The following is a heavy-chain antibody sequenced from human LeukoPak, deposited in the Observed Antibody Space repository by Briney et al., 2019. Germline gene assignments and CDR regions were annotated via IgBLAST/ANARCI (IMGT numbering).Heavy chain of an antibody. Sequence: GGSLRLSCAASGFTFNHYAMNWVRRAPGKGLEWVSAISGSGGSTYYADSVKGRFTISRDNSKNTLYLQMNSLRAEDTAVYYCAKEAIVGAYNYWGQGTLVTVSS. D-gene: IGHD1-26*01. CDR1: GFTFNHYA. J-gene: IGHJ4*02. CDR2: ISGSGGST. V-gene: IGHV3-23*01. CDR3: AKEAIVGAYNY.